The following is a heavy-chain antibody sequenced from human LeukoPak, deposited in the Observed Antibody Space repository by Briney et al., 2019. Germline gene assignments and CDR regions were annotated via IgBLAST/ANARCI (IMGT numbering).Heavy chain of an antibody. CDR2: IGTAGDT. Sequence: GGSLRLSCAASGFTFSSYDLHWVRQATGKGLEWVSAIGTAGDTYYPGSVKGRFTISRENAKNSLYLQMNSLRAGDTAVYYCARYDFWSGYYDYWGQGTLVTVSS. CDR1: GFTFSSYD. CDR3: ARYDFWSGYYDY. J-gene: IGHJ4*02. D-gene: IGHD3-3*01. V-gene: IGHV3-13*01.